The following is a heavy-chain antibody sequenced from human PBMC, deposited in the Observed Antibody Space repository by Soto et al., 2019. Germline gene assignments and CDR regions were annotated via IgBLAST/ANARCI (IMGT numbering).Heavy chain of an antibody. D-gene: IGHD4-4*01. CDR2: IIPIFGTA. CDR1: GGTFSSYA. J-gene: IGHJ5*02. Sequence: QVQLVQSGAEVKKPGSSVKVSCKASGGTFSSYAISWVRQAPGQGLEWMGGIIPIFGTANYAQKFQGRVTXXAXECXSTAYMELSSLRSEDTAVYYCARLTTVNPYNWFDPWGQGTLVTVSS. CDR3: ARLTTVNPYNWFDP. V-gene: IGHV1-69*12.